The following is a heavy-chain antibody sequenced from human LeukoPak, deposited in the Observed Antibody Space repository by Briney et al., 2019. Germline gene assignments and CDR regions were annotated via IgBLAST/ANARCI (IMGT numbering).Heavy chain of an antibody. CDR1: GGSINTYY. V-gene: IGHV4-59*01. CDR2: IYYSGDT. J-gene: IGHJ4*02. CDR3: ARIAAAGRKGLDY. Sequence: SETLSLTCTVSGGSINTYYWTWIRQPPGKGLDWIGYIYYSGDTNYNPSLKSRVTISVDTSKNQFSLKVSSLTTADTAVYYCARIAAAGRKGLDYWGQGALVTVSS. D-gene: IGHD6-13*01.